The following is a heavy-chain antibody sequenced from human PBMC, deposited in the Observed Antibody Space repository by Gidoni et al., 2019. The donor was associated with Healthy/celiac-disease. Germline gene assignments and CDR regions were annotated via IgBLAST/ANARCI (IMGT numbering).Heavy chain of an antibody. J-gene: IGHJ4*02. CDR2: INHSGST. CDR3: ARGPSGPYYFDY. CDR1: GGSFSGYY. Sequence: QVQLQPWGAGLLKPSETLSLTCAVYGGSFSGYYWSWIRHPPGKGLEWIGEINHSGSTNYNPSLKSRVTISVDTSKNQFSLKLSSVTAADTAVYYCARGPSGPYYFDYWGQGTRVTVSS. V-gene: IGHV4-34*01.